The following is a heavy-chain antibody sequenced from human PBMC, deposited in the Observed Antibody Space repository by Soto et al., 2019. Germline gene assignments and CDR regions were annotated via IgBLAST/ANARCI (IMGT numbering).Heavy chain of an antibody. Sequence: QVQLVDSGGGLVKPGGSLRLSCAASGFTFSDYYMSWFRQAPGKGLEWVSYISGSGSTIHVADSVKGRFTFSRDNAKNSLYLQMNSLRAEDTALYYCAKDLGIAAGDDAFDIWGQGTMVTVSS. CDR3: AKDLGIAAGDDAFDI. CDR2: ISGSGSTI. D-gene: IGHD6-13*01. CDR1: GFTFSDYY. J-gene: IGHJ3*02. V-gene: IGHV3-11*01.